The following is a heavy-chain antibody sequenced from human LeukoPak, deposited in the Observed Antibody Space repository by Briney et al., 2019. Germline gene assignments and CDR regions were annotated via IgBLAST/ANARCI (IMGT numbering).Heavy chain of an antibody. Sequence: GGSLRLSCAASGFTVSSNYMSWVRQAPGKGLEWVSVIYSGGSTYYADSVKGRFTISRDNSKNTLYLRMNSLRAEDTAVYYCARGDSSGIRYYYYGMDVWGQGTTVTVSS. CDR2: IYSGGST. V-gene: IGHV3-66*01. CDR1: GFTVSSNY. CDR3: ARGDSSGIRYYYYGMDV. J-gene: IGHJ6*02. D-gene: IGHD3-22*01.